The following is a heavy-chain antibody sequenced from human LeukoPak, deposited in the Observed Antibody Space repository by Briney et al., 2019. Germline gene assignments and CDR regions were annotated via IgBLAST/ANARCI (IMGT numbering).Heavy chain of an antibody. D-gene: IGHD1-1*01. Sequence: SETLSLTCTVSGGSISSGDKYWSWIRQPLGKGLEWIGNVHYSGTTSYNSSLTSRLSMSVDRSKNQFSLRLSSVTAADTAVYYCARDWKLVDWGQGTLVTVSS. CDR3: ARDWKLVD. CDR2: VHYSGTT. CDR1: GGSISSGDKY. J-gene: IGHJ4*02. V-gene: IGHV4-30-4*01.